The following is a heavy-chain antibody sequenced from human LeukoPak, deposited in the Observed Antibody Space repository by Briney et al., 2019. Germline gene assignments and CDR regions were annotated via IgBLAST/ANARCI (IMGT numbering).Heavy chain of an antibody. Sequence: GGSLRLSCAASGFTCGPYLMHWVRQAPGQGLEWVSLISSDGSRTTYADSVKGRFTISRDNAKNTLYLQMNSLRVEDTAVYYCARDTIVADGDIDYWGQGALVTVSS. J-gene: IGHJ4*02. D-gene: IGHD3-22*01. V-gene: IGHV3-74*03. CDR3: ARDTIVADGDIDY. CDR2: ISSDGSRT. CDR1: GFTCGPYL.